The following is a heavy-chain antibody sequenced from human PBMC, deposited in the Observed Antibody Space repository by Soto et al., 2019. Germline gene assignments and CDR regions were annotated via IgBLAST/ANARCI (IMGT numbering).Heavy chain of an antibody. D-gene: IGHD3-16*01. Sequence: PGGSLRLSCAASGFTFSDYYMSWIRQAPGKGLEWVSYISSSGSTIYYADSVKGRFTISRDNAKNSLYLQMNSLRAEDTAVYYCARDGYYDNVWGSLVWYYYGMDVWGQGTTVTVSS. J-gene: IGHJ6*02. CDR2: ISSSGSTI. V-gene: IGHV3-11*01. CDR3: ARDGYYDNVWGSLVWYYYGMDV. CDR1: GFTFSDYY.